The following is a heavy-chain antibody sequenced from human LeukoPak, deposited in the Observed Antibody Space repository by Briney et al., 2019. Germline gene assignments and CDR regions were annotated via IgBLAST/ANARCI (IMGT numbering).Heavy chain of an antibody. V-gene: IGHV3-48*01. D-gene: IGHD6-19*01. CDR3: ARGKYSSGWFDY. CDR1: GFTFSDYS. Sequence: GGSLRLSCAASGFTFSDYSMNWVRQAPGKGLEWVSYISSSSSSIHYADSVKGRFTISRDNAKNSLYLQMNSLRAEDTAVYYCARGKYSSGWFDYWGQGTLVTVSS. CDR2: ISSSSSSI. J-gene: IGHJ4*02.